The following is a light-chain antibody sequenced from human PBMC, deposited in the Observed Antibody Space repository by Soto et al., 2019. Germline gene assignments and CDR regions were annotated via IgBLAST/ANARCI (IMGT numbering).Light chain of an antibody. CDR2: RDS. CDR1: NIGSKN. CDR3: HVWDSSTASV. J-gene: IGLJ3*02. Sequence: SYELTQPLSVSVALGQTARITCGENNIGSKNVHWYQQKPGQAPVLVIYRDSNRPSGIPERLSGSNSGNTATLTISRAQAGDEADYYCHVWDSSTASVFGGGTKVTVL. V-gene: IGLV3-9*01.